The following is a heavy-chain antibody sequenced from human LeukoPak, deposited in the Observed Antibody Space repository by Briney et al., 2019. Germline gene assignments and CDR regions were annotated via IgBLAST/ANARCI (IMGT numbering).Heavy chain of an antibody. D-gene: IGHD1-14*01. CDR3: AKTLSLLAYRPLNFDY. CDR2: ISGSGGST. CDR1: GFTFSTYA. V-gene: IGHV3-23*01. J-gene: IGHJ4*02. Sequence: PGGSLRLSCAASGFTFSTYAMSWVRQAPGKGLEWVSAISGSGGSTYYADSVKGRFTISRDNSKNTLYLQMNSLRAEDTAVYYCAKTLSLLAYRPLNFDYWGQGTLVTVSS.